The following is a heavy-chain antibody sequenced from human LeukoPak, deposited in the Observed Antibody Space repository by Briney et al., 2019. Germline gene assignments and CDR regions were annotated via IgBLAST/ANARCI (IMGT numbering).Heavy chain of an antibody. CDR2: IYYSGST. CDR1: GGSISSYY. CDR3: ARFGGSYYYYMDV. J-gene: IGHJ6*03. V-gene: IGHV4-59*01. D-gene: IGHD3-16*01. Sequence: SETLSLTCTVSGGSISSYYWSWIRQPPGKGLDWIGYIYYSGSTNYNPSLKSRVTISVDTSKNQFSLKLSSVTAADTAVYYCARFGGSYYYYMDVWGKGTTVTVSS.